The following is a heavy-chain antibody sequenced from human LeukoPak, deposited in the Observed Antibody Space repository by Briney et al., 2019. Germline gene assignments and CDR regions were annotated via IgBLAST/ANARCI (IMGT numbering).Heavy chain of an antibody. V-gene: IGHV4-34*01. CDR3: ASSYNWNDGTDI. D-gene: IGHD1-1*01. CDR2: INHSGST. Sequence: SETLSRNCAVYGGSFSGYYWSWIRQPPGKGLEWIGEINHSGSTNYNPSLKSRVTISVDTSKNQFSLKLSSVTAADTAVYYCASSYNWNDGTDIWGQGTMVTVSS. J-gene: IGHJ3*02. CDR1: GGSFSGYY.